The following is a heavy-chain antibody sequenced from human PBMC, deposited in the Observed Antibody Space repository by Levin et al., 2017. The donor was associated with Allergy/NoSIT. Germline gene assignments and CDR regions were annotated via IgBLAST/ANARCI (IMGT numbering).Heavy chain of an antibody. CDR1: GGSFSGYY. D-gene: IGHD2-15*01. J-gene: IGHJ6*02. CDR2: INHSGST. Sequence: SETLSLTCAVYGGSFSGYYWSWIRQPPGKGLEWIGEINHSGSTNYIPSLKSRVTISVDTSKNQLSLKLTSVTAADRAVYYCARDRVITSGSTYYYYGMDVWGQGTTVTVSS. CDR3: ARDRVITSGSTYYYYGMDV. V-gene: IGHV4-34*01.